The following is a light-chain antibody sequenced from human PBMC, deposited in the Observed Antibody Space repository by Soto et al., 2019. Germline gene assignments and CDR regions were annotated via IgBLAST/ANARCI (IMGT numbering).Light chain of an antibody. CDR2: KAS. CDR3: QRDDCSYPSLT. V-gene: IGKV1-5*03. Sequence: DIQMTQSPFTLSASVGDTVTITCRASQSISYELAWYQQRPGKAPQLLIYKASSLEDGVPSRFSGSGTGTESLPTFTSRRIKALASYSRQRDDCSYPSLTFGGGTRVEFK. CDR1: QSISYE. J-gene: IGKJ4*01.